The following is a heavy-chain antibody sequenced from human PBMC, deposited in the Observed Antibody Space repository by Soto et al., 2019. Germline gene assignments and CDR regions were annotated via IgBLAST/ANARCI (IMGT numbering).Heavy chain of an antibody. CDR3: AREETHYGSGSYRYYYYGMDV. CDR1: GGSISSGDYY. CDR2: IYYSGST. Sequence: TLSLTCTVSGGSISSGDYYWSWIRQPPGKGLEWIGYIYYSGSTYYNPSLKSRVTISVDTSKNQFSLKLSSVTAADTAVYYCAREETHYGSGSYRYYYYGMDVWGQGTTVTVSS. V-gene: IGHV4-30-4*01. J-gene: IGHJ6*02. D-gene: IGHD3-10*01.